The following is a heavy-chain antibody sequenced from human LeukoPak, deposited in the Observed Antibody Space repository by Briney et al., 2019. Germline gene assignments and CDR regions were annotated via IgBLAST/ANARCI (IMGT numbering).Heavy chain of an antibody. CDR3: ARDTNGWNDY. V-gene: IGHV3-7*01. Sequence: GGSLRLSCAASGFTFSSYWMTWVRQAPGKGLERVANIKQDGSVKQYVGSVKGRFTISRDNAKNSLYLQMNSLRAEDTAVYYCARDTNGWNDYWGQGTLVTVSS. J-gene: IGHJ4*02. CDR1: GFTFSSYW. CDR2: IKQDGSVK. D-gene: IGHD2-8*01.